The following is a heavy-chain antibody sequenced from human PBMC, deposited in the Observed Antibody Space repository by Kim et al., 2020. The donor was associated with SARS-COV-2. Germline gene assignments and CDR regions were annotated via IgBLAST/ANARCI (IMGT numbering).Heavy chain of an antibody. CDR2: INTNTGNP. D-gene: IGHD3-3*01. J-gene: IGHJ6*02. CDR1: GYTFTSYA. CDR3: ARESPIFGVVTNSYYYYGMDV. Sequence: ASVKVSCKASGYTFTSYAMNWVRQAPGQGLEWMGWINTNTGNPTYAQGFTGRFVFSLDTSVSTAYLQISSLKAEDTAVYYCARESPIFGVVTNSYYYYGMDVWGQGTTVIVSS. V-gene: IGHV7-4-1*02.